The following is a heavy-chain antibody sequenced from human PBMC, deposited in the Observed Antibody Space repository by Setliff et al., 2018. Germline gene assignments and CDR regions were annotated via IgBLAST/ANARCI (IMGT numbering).Heavy chain of an antibody. CDR1: GYSFSTYA. J-gene: IGHJ6*03. CDR2: INTNTGNP. D-gene: IGHD3-10*01. Sequence: ASVKVSCKASGYSFSTYAMSWIRQAPGQGLEWMGWINTNTGNPSYAQGFTGRFVFSLDTSVSTAYLQISSLKPEDTAIYYCARATRFGTIKYRGDYYMDVWGKGTTVTVS. V-gene: IGHV7-4-1*02. CDR3: ARATRFGTIKYRGDYYMDV.